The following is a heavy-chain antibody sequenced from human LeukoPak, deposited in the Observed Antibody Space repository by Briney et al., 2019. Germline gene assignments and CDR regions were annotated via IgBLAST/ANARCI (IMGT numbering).Heavy chain of an antibody. CDR2: MNPNSGNT. V-gene: IGHV1-8*02. J-gene: IGHJ5*02. CDR3: ARLRWYSSGWYVSESDYWFDP. Sequence: ASVKVSCKASGYTFTSYDINWVRQATGQGLEWMGWMNPNSGNTGYAQKFQGRVTMTRNTSISTAYMELSSLRSEDTAVYYCARLRWYSSGWYVSESDYWFDPWGQGTLVTVSS. D-gene: IGHD6-19*01. CDR1: GYTFTSYD.